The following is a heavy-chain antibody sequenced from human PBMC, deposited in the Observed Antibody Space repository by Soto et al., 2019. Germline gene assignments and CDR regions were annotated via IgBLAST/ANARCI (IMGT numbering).Heavy chain of an antibody. CDR1: GFTFSSYA. J-gene: IGHJ4*02. CDR2: ISGSGGST. CDR3: AKDWVVVPAGMNNGGDGY. V-gene: IGHV3-23*01. D-gene: IGHD2-2*01. Sequence: EVQLLESGGGLVQPGGSLRLSCAASGFTFSSYAMSWVRQAPGKGLEWVSAISGSGGSTYYADSVKGRFTISRDNSKNTLYLQMNSLRAEDTAVYYCAKDWVVVPAGMNNGGDGYWGQGTLVTVSS.